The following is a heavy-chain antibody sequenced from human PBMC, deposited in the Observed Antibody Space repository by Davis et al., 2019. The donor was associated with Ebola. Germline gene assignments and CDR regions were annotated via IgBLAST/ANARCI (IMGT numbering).Heavy chain of an antibody. CDR1: GGTFSSYA. CDR3: AREGGPPLNWFDP. CDR2: IIPIFGTA. V-gene: IGHV1-69*13. Sequence: SVKVSCKASGGTFSSYAISWVRQAPGQGLEWMGGIIPIFGTANYAQKFQGRVTITADESTSTAYMELSSLRSEDTAVYYCAREGGPPLNWFDPWGQGTLVTVSS. J-gene: IGHJ5*02.